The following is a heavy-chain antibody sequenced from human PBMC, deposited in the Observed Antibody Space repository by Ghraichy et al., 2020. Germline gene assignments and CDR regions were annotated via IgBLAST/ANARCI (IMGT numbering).Heavy chain of an antibody. J-gene: IGHJ4*02. CDR3: ASRRPYYDFWSGHSAPFDY. Sequence: SQTLSLTCAVYGGSFSGYYWSWIRRPPGKGLEWIWEINHSGSTNYNPSLKSRVTISVDTSTNQFSLKLSSVTASDTAVYYCASRRPYYDFWSGHSAPFDYWGQGTLVTVSA. D-gene: IGHD3-3*01. V-gene: IGHV4-34*01. CDR1: GGSFSGYY. CDR2: INHSGST.